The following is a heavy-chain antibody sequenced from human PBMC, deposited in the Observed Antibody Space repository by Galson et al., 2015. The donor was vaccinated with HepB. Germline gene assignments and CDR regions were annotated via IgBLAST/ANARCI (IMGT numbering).Heavy chain of an antibody. V-gene: IGHV3-30-3*01. D-gene: IGHD4-17*01. Sequence: SLRLSCAASGFSFSYFPMHWVRQAPGKGLEWVAVISYTGSYTGYADFGRGRFTISRDNSKNALYLQMNSLRVDDTALYYCVRPRGAGTGDYQNWYFDLWGRGTLVTVSS. J-gene: IGHJ2*01. CDR3: VRPRGAGTGDYQNWYFDL. CDR2: ISYTGSYT. CDR1: GFSFSYFP.